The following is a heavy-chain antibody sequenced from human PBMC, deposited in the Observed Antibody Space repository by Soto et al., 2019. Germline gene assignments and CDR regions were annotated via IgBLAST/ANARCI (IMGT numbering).Heavy chain of an antibody. CDR2: ISGSGDST. Sequence: PGGSLRLSCAASGFTFSRYAINWVRQAPGKGLEWVSVISGSGDSTYYADSVKGRFTISRDNSKNTLYLQMNSLRAEDTAVYYCARRSSGWYFDYWGQGTLVTVSS. CDR1: GFTFSRYA. J-gene: IGHJ4*02. CDR3: ARRSSGWYFDY. V-gene: IGHV3-23*01. D-gene: IGHD6-19*01.